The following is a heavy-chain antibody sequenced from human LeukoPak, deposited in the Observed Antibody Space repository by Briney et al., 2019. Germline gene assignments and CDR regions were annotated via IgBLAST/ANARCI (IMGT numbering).Heavy chain of an antibody. J-gene: IGHJ4*02. CDR2: ISYDGSNK. CDR1: GFTFSSYA. CDR3: ARDTRTYYFDY. V-gene: IGHV3-30-3*01. Sequence: PGRSLRLSCAASGFTFSSYAMPWVRQAPGKGLEWVAVISYDGSNKYYADSVKGRFTISRDNSKNTLYLQMNSLRAEDTAVYYCARDTRTYYFDYWGQGTLVTVSS. D-gene: IGHD2-2*01.